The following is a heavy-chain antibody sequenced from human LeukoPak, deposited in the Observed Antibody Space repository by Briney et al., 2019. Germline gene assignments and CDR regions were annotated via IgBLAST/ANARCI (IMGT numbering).Heavy chain of an antibody. CDR1: GGTFISYA. CDR2: IIPIFGIA. J-gene: IGHJ5*02. Sequence: SVKVSCKASGGTFISYAISWVRQAPGQGVEWMGRIIPIFGIANYAQKFQGRVTITADKSTSTAYMELSSLRSEDTAVYYCARDVETDCSSTSCYYNWFDPWGQGTLVTVSS. CDR3: ARDVETDCSSTSCYYNWFDP. V-gene: IGHV1-69*04. D-gene: IGHD2-2*01.